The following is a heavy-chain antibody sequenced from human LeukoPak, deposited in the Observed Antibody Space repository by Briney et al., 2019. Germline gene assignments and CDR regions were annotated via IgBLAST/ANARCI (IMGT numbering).Heavy chain of an antibody. Sequence: SETLSLTCAVSGGSISSYYWTWIRQPPGKGLEWAGYIQNSAIYRAKIKSSPSLQSRVSLSIDTSENQVSLTVNSVTAADTAVYYCARLSSTLYYSMDVWGPGTAVTVSS. J-gene: IGHJ6*02. CDR2: IQNSAIYRAKI. D-gene: IGHD6-6*01. CDR1: GGSISSYY. CDR3: ARLSSTLYYSMDV. V-gene: IGHV4-59*08.